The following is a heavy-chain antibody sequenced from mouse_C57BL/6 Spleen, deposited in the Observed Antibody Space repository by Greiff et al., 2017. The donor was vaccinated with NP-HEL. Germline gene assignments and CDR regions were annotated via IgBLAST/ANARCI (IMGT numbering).Heavy chain of an antibody. V-gene: IGHV2-5*01. J-gene: IGHJ2*01. D-gene: IGHD2-4*01. CDR2: IWRGGST. CDR1: GFSLTSYG. CDR3: AKNGRGFYDYDGNYFDY. Sequence: VQRVESGPGLVQPSQSLSITCTVSGFSLTSYGVHWVRQSPGKGLEWLGVIWRGGSTDYNAAFMSRLSITKDNSKSQVFFKMNSLQADDTAIYYCAKNGRGFYDYDGNYFDYWGQGTTLTVSS.